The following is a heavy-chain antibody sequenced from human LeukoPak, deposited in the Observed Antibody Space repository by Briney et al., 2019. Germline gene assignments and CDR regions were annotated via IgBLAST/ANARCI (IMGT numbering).Heavy chain of an antibody. J-gene: IGHJ4*02. CDR2: IKQDGSEK. Sequence: GGSLRLSCEVSGFTLSNYWMSWVRQAPGKGLEWVANIKQDGSEKNYVDSVKGRFTISRDNTNNLLFLQTDTLRDEDTAVYYCASEHTYYYGSGSSLDYWGQGTLVTVSS. CDR3: ASEHTYYYGSGSSLDY. CDR1: GFTLSNYW. V-gene: IGHV3-7*01. D-gene: IGHD3-10*01.